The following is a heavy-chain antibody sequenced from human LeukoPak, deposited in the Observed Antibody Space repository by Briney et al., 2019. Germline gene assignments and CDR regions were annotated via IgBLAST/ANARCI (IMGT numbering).Heavy chain of an antibody. Sequence: PGESLKISCKGSGYSFTSYWIGWVRQMPGKGLEWMGIIYPGDSDTRYSPSFQGQVTISADKSISTAYLQWSSLKASDTAMYYCARQYPSRDGYRIDAFDIWGQGTMVTVSS. D-gene: IGHD5-24*01. J-gene: IGHJ3*02. CDR1: GYSFTSYW. V-gene: IGHV5-51*01. CDR2: IYPGDSDT. CDR3: ARQYPSRDGYRIDAFDI.